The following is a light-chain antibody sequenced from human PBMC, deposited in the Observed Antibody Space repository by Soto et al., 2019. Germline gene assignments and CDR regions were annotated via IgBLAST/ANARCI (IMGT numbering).Light chain of an antibody. Sequence: IVLTHSPCTLSLSPVERATLSFRSSQSVGNSYLAWYQQKRGQAPRLLIYGASSRATGIPDRSSGSGSGTDFTLTISRLEPEDFAVYYCQQRSNWQVTFGQGTRLEIK. CDR3: QQRSNWQVT. V-gene: IGKV3D-20*02. CDR2: GAS. CDR1: QSVGNSY. J-gene: IGKJ5*01.